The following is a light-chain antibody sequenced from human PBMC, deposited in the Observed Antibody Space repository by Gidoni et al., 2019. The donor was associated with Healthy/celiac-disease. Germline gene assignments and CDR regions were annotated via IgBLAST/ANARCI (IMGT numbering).Light chain of an antibody. Sequence: EIVLTQSPATLSLSPGERATLSCRASQSVSSYLAWYQQKPGQAPRLLIYDAYNRATGIPARFSGSGSGTDFTLTISSLEPEDFAVYYCQQRSNWPSFXQXTKLEIK. CDR3: QQRSNWPS. J-gene: IGKJ2*03. CDR1: QSVSSY. CDR2: DAY. V-gene: IGKV3-11*01.